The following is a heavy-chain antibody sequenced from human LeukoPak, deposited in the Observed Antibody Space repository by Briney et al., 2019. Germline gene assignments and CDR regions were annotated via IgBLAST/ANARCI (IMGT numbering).Heavy chain of an antibody. CDR2: INTEGTVT. D-gene: IGHD6-19*01. V-gene: IGHV3-74*01. Sequence: GGSLRLSCAASGFTFSKYWMLWVRQAPRKGLESVSRINTEGTVTTYADSVKGRFTVSRDNADNTMFLQMNSVRDEDTAVYYCATKQWLAPPPDSWGQGTPVTVSS. J-gene: IGHJ4*02. CDR3: ATKQWLAPPPDS. CDR1: GFTFSKYW.